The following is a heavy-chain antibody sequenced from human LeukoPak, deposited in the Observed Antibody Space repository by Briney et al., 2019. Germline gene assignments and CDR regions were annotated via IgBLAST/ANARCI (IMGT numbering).Heavy chain of an antibody. J-gene: IGHJ6*03. D-gene: IGHD2-2*01. CDR1: GFTFSNFG. CDR3: ARGGLCSSTNCPDYFYYMDV. V-gene: IGHV3-NL1*01. Sequence: PGGSLRLSCAASGFTFSNFGMHWVRQAPGKGLEWVSVIYGGGHTYYADSVKGRFTISRDNSKNTPYLQMNSLRAEDTAVYYCARGGLCSSTNCPDYFYYMDVWGKGTTVTVS. CDR2: IYGGGHT.